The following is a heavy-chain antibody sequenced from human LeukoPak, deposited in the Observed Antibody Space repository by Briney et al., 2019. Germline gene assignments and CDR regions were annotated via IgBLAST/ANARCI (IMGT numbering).Heavy chain of an antibody. D-gene: IGHD2-2*02. CDR2: IYHSGST. CDR3: ARGAGDQLLYGWFDP. J-gene: IGHJ5*02. V-gene: IGHV4-30-2*01. Sequence: NPSETLSLTCAVPGGSISSGGYSWSWIRQPPGKGLEWIGYIYHSGSTYYNPSLKSRVTISVDRSKNQFSLKLSSVTAADTAVYYCARGAGDQLLYGWFDPWGQGTLVTVSS. CDR1: GGSISSGGYS.